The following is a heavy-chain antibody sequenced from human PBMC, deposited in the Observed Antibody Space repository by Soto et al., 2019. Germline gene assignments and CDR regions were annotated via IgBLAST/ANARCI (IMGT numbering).Heavy chain of an antibody. J-gene: IGHJ4*02. V-gene: IGHV3-23*01. CDR2: ISGSGGRT. Sequence: EVQLLESGGALVQPGGSLRISCAGSGFSFGNYPMSWVRHAPGKGLEWVSTISGSGGRTYYADSVKGRFTVARDHSKNTLYLQMNSLRAQDTAVYFCARDSWGGTGSGWTHYSCGQVTQVTVSA. CDR1: GFSFGNYP. D-gene: IGHD6-19*01. CDR3: ARDSWGGTGSGWTHYS.